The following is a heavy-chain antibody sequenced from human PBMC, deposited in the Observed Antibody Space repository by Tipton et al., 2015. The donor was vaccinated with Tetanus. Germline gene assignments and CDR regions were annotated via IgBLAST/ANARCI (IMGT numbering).Heavy chain of an antibody. J-gene: IGHJ6*02. Sequence: GLVKPSETLSLTCAVYGGSFSGYYWSWIRQPPGKRLEWIGEINHSGSTNYNPSLKSRVTISVDTSKNQFSLKLSSVTAADTAVYYCARYLIAARPSARYYGMDVWGQGTTVTVSS. D-gene: IGHD6-6*01. V-gene: IGHV4-34*01. CDR2: INHSGST. CDR3: ARYLIAARPSARYYGMDV. CDR1: GGSFSGYY.